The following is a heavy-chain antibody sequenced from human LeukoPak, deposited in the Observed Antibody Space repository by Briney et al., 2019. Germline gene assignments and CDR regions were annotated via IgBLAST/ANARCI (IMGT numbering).Heavy chain of an antibody. D-gene: IGHD2-2*01. J-gene: IGHJ6*03. Sequence: PGGSLRLSCAASGFTFSDYYMSSIRQAPGKGLEWVSYISSSGSTIYCADSVKGRFTISRDNAKNSLYLQMNRLRAEDTAVYYCARAPGYCSSTSCPEGYMDVWGKGTTVTVSS. CDR3: ARAPGYCSSTSCPEGYMDV. V-gene: IGHV3-11*01. CDR2: ISSSGSTI. CDR1: GFTFSDYY.